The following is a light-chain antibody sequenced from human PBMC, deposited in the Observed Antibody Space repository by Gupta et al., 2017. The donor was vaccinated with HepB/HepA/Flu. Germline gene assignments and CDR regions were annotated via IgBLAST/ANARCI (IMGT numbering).Light chain of an antibody. J-gene: IGLJ2*01. V-gene: IGLV1-51*01. CDR3: ETWDTSLTVVL. Sequence: QSVLTQPPSVSAAPGQKVTISCSGSSSNIGNNFVSWYQQLPGTAPRLLIYANTERPSGIPARFSGSKSGTSATLGITGLQSGDEADYYCETWDTSLTVVLFGGGTKLTVL. CDR1: SSNIGNNF. CDR2: ANT.